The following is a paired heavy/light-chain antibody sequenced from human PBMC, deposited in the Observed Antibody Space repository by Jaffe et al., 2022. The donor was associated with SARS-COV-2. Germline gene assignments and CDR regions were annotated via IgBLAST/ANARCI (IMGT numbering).Heavy chain of an antibody. CDR2: IYYSGST. D-gene: IGHD3-10*01. J-gene: IGHJ6*03. CDR1: GGSISSYY. CDR3: ARVIRQYYYGSGSYAHYYYMDV. Sequence: QVQLQESGPGLVKPSETLSLTCTVSGGSISSYYWSWIRQPPGKGLEWIGYIYYSGSTNYNPSLKSRVTISVDTSKNQFSLKLSSVTAADTAVYYCARVIRQYYYGSGSYAHYYYMDVWGKGTTVTVSS. V-gene: IGHV4-59*01.
Light chain of an antibody. CDR2: QDS. CDR3: QAWDSSTPVV. CDR1: KLGDKY. J-gene: IGLJ2*01. V-gene: IGLV3-1*01. Sequence: SYELTQPPSVSVSPGQTASITCSGDKLGDKYACWYQQKPGQSPVLVIYQDSKRPSGIPERFSGSNSGNTATLTISGTQAMDEADYYCQAWDSSTPVVFGGGTKLTVL.